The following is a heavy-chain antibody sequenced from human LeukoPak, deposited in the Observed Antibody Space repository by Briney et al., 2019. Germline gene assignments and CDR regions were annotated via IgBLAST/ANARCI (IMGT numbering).Heavy chain of an antibody. Sequence: PSETLSLTCTVSGGPISTYQWSWIRQPPGKGLEWIGYIYYTGSTNYNPSLRSRVTISLDTSKNQFSLRVNSVTAADTAVYYCTRRTTVTPNWFDPWGQGTLVTVSS. CDR1: GGPISTYQ. V-gene: IGHV4-59*08. CDR2: IYYTGST. J-gene: IGHJ5*02. CDR3: TRRTTVTPNWFDP. D-gene: IGHD4-17*01.